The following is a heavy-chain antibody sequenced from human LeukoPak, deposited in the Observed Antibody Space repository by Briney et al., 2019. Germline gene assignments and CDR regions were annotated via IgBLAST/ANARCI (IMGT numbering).Heavy chain of an antibody. J-gene: IGHJ4*02. CDR3: VKDLSSGYKDYFEY. D-gene: IGHD3-9*01. CDR2: ISGDGAAT. Sequence: GGSLRLSCAASGFTYDNYAMHWVRQAPGKALEWVALISGDGAATYYADSVKGRFTISRDSSRSSLFLQMNSLRPEDSALYYCVKDLSSGYKDYFEYWGQGTLVTISS. CDR1: GFTYDNYA. V-gene: IGHV3-43*02.